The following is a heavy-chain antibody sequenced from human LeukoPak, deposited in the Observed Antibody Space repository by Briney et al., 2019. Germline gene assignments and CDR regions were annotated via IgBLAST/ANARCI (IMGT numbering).Heavy chain of an antibody. J-gene: IGHJ4*02. CDR3: ARDQRWLRFLDY. CDR2: IYYSGST. CDR1: GGSISSYY. Sequence: SETLSLTCTVSGGSISSYYWSWIRQPPGKGLEWIGYIYYSGSTYYNPSLKSRVTISADTSKNQFSLKLSSVTAADTAVYYCARDQRWLRFLDYWGQGTLVTVSS. V-gene: IGHV4-59*12. D-gene: IGHD5-12*01.